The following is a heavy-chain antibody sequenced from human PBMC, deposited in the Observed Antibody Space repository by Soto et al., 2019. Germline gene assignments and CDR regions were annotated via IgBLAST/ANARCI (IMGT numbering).Heavy chain of an antibody. CDR1: GASMRTGGYY. CDR2: TLYSGRT. CDR3: ARDAPPFDY. Sequence: SETLSLTCTVSGASMRTGGYYWSWIRQHPGKGLEWIGYTLYSGRTHYNPSLQSRVTMSVDTSKNQFSLNLTSVTAADTAVYLCARDAPPFDYWGQGILVTVSS. V-gene: IGHV4-31*03. J-gene: IGHJ4*02.